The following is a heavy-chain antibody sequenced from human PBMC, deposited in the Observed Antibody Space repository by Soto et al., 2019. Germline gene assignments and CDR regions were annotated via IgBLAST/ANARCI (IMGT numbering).Heavy chain of an antibody. J-gene: IGHJ4*02. D-gene: IGHD2-15*01. CDR2: IIPIFGTA. V-gene: IGHV1-69*12. Sequence: QVQLVQSGAEVKKPGSSVKVSCKASGGTFSSYAISWVRQAPGQGLEWMGGIIPIFGTANYAQKFQGRVTLTADESTSTAYMERSSLRSEDTAVYYCARGGPCSGGSCYTRYDYWGQGTLVTVSS. CDR3: ARGGPCSGGSCYTRYDY. CDR1: GGTFSSYA.